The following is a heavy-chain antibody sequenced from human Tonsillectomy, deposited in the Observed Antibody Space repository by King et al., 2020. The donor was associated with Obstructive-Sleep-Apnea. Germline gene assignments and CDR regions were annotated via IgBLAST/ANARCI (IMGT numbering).Heavy chain of an antibody. CDR1: GGSFSDYY. J-gene: IGHJ5*02. D-gene: IGHD6-13*01. CDR2: INHSGST. Sequence: VQLQQWGAGLLKPSETLSLTCAVFGGSFSDYYWSWIRQPPGKGLEWIGEINHSGSTNYNPSLKSRVALSADTSKNQFSLKLTSVTAADTAVYYCARGSGAAAVNWFDPWGQGTLVTVSS. CDR3: ARGSGAAAVNWFDP. V-gene: IGHV4-34*01.